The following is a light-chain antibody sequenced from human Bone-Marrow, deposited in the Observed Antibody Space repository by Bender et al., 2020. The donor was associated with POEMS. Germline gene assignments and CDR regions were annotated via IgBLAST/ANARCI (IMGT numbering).Light chain of an antibody. CDR1: SSDVGSYNL. Sequence: QSALTQPASVSASPGQSITISCTGTSSDVGSYNLVSWYQQHPGKAPKVMIYEVNERPSGVSDRFSGSKSGNTASLTISGLQAEDEADYYCCSYAGTYTWLFGGGTKLTVL. J-gene: IGLJ3*02. CDR2: EVN. V-gene: IGLV2-23*02. CDR3: CSYAGTYTWL.